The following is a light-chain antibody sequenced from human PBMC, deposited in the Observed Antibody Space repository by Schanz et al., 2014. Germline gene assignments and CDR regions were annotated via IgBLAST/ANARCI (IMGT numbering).Light chain of an antibody. J-gene: IGKJ4*01. Sequence: DIQMTQSPSSLSASVGDRVTLPCRASQSISNYLNWYQHAPGKAPKLLIYAASSLQSGVPSRFGGSGSGTDFTLTITSLQPEDIATYYCQQAISFPLTFGGGTKVEIK. CDR2: AAS. V-gene: IGKV1-39*01. CDR3: QQAISFPLT. CDR1: QSISNY.